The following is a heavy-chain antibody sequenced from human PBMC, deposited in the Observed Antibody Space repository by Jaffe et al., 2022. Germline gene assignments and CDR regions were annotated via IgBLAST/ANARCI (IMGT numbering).Heavy chain of an antibody. J-gene: IGHJ4*02. V-gene: IGHV3-74*01. D-gene: IGHD5-12*01. CDR1: GFTFTTSW. Sequence: EVQLVESGGGLVQPGGSLRLSCAASGFTFTTSWMHWVRQGPGKGLVWVARINNEGNSDNYVDSVRGRFTISRDNAKNTVYLQMSSLRAEDTAVYYCARDPIDGYGHFDSWGQGTLVTVSS. CDR2: INNEGNSD. CDR3: ARDPIDGYGHFDS.